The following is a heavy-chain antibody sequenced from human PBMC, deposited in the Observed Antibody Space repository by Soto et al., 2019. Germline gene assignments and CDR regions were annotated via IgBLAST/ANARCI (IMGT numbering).Heavy chain of an antibody. CDR1: GGSISSGGYY. D-gene: IGHD6-19*01. Sequence: QVQLQESGPGLVKPSQTLSLTCTVSGGSISSGGYYWSWIRQHPGKGLEWIVYIYYSGSTYYNPSLKSRVTISVDTSKNQFSLKLSSVTAADTAVYYCARVTSGWYEYYFDYWGQGTLVTVSS. V-gene: IGHV4-31*03. J-gene: IGHJ4*02. CDR2: IYYSGST. CDR3: ARVTSGWYEYYFDY.